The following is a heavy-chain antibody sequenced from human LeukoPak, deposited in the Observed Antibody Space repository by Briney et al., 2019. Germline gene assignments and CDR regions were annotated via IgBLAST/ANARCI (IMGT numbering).Heavy chain of an antibody. Sequence: GESLKISCKGSGYIFTAYWIGWVRQMPGKGLEWMGIIYPGDFDTRYSSSFQGQVTISVDNSISTAYLQWSSLKASDTATYYCARTPTSVSHPQYFDYWGQGTLVTVS. J-gene: IGHJ4*02. CDR2: IYPGDFDT. CDR1: GYIFTAYW. CDR3: ARTPTSVSHPQYFDY. V-gene: IGHV5-51*01. D-gene: IGHD2-15*01.